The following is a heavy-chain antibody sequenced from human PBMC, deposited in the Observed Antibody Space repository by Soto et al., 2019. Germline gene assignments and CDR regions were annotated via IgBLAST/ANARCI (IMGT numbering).Heavy chain of an antibody. CDR1: GYTFTSYG. D-gene: IGHD3-22*01. J-gene: IGHJ4*02. Sequence: GASVKVSCKASGYTFTSYGISWVRQAPGQGLEWMGWISAYNGNTNYAQKLQGRVTMTTDTSTSTAYMELRSLRSDDTAVYYCFVEDSSGLSLEAFDYWGQGALVTVSS. CDR2: ISAYNGNT. V-gene: IGHV1-18*01. CDR3: FVEDSSGLSLEAFDY.